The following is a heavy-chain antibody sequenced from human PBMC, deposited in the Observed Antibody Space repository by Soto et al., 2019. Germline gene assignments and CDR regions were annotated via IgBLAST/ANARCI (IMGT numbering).Heavy chain of an antibody. J-gene: IGHJ5*02. CDR2: IHYSGET. D-gene: IGHD4-17*01. Sequence: NPSETLSLTCTVSGGSIISTFYYWGWLRQPPGRGLEWIANIHYSGETHYSPSLKSRVAISVDTSKSQFSLTLDSVTAADTAVYYCARRPDFRDHGWFDPWGQGILVTAPQ. CDR3: ARRPDFRDHGWFDP. V-gene: IGHV4-39*01. CDR1: GGSIISTFYY.